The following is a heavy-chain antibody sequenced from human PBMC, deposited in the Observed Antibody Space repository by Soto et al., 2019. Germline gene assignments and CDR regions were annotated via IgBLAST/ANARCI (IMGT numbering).Heavy chain of an antibody. J-gene: IGHJ4*02. CDR3: ARDRRVDTDIGEMGY. Sequence: QVQLGQSGAEVKKPGASVKVSCKASGYTFTGYYMHWVRQAPGQGREWMGWINPNSGATNYAQKFQGRVTMTRDTSIRTAYMEVGRLRSYDTAVYYCARDRRVDTDIGEMGYWGQGTLVTVSS. CDR2: INPNSGAT. V-gene: IGHV1-2*02. D-gene: IGHD5-18*01. CDR1: GYTFTGYY.